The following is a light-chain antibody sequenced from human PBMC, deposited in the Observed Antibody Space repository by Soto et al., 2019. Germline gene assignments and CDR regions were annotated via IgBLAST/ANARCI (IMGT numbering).Light chain of an antibody. Sequence: DIQMTQSPSTLSASVGDRVTITGRASQTISNWLAWYQQKPGKAPKLLIYDSSNLESGVPSRFSGSGSGTEFTLTISSLQPDDFATYSCQQYDSYSWTFGQGTKVEIK. V-gene: IGKV1-5*01. J-gene: IGKJ1*01. CDR2: DSS. CDR3: QQYDSYSWT. CDR1: QTISNW.